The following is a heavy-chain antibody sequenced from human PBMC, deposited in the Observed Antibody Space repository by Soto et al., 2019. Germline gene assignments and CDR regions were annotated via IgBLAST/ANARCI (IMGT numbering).Heavy chain of an antibody. V-gene: IGHV4-30-2*01. CDR1: GGSISSGGYS. J-gene: IGHJ4*02. CDR2: IYHSGST. D-gene: IGHD3-16*01. Sequence: SETLSLTCAVSGGSISSGGYSWSWIRQPLGKGLEWIGYIYHSGSTYYNPSLKSRVTISVDRSKNQFSLKLSSVTAADTAVYYCARGPPFHWGQGTLVTVSS. CDR3: ARGPPFH.